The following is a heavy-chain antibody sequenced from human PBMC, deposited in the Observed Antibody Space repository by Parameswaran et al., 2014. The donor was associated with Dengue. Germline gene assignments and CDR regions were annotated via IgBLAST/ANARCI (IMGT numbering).Heavy chain of an antibody. V-gene: IGHV4-34*01. CDR3: ARVSRGWSRDYYYYYGMDV. Sequence: VRQMPGKGLEWIGEINHSGSTNYNPSLKSRVTISVDTSRNQFSLKLSSVTAADTAVYYCARVSRGWSRDYYYYYGMDVWGQGTTGTVSS. J-gene: IGHJ6*02. D-gene: IGHD6-19*01. CDR2: INHSGST.